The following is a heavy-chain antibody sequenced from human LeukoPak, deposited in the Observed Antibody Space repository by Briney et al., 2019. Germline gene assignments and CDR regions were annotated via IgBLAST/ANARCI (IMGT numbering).Heavy chain of an antibody. CDR1: GVSISSYY. J-gene: IGHJ4*02. D-gene: IGHD3-22*01. Sequence: SETLSLTCTVSGVSISSYYWSWIRQHPGKGVEWIGYIYYSGSTYYNPSLKSRVTISGEKCKNQFSLKLSSVTAADTAVYYCARAPSYYDSSGYPLDYWGQGTLVTVSS. V-gene: IGHV4-59*06. CDR3: ARAPSYYDSSGYPLDY. CDR2: IYYSGST.